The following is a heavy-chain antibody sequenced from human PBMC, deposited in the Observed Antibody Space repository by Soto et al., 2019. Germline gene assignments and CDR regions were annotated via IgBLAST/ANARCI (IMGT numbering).Heavy chain of an antibody. Sequence: QVQLQESGPGLVKPSGTLSLTCAVSGGSISSSNWWRWVRQPPGKGLEWIGEIYHGGGTNYNPSLKSRVTIAVDKSKNQFSLKLSSVTAADTAVYYCASRYYGSGSYGNWFDPWGQGTLVTVSS. D-gene: IGHD3-10*01. CDR2: IYHGGGT. CDR1: GGSISSSNW. V-gene: IGHV4-4*02. J-gene: IGHJ5*02. CDR3: ASRYYGSGSYGNWFDP.